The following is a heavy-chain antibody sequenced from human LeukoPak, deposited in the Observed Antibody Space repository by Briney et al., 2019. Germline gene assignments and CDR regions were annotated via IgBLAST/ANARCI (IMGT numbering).Heavy chain of an antibody. J-gene: IGHJ4*02. V-gene: IGHV4-34*01. CDR2: INHSGST. CDR1: GGSFSGYS. CDR3: ARGAPGY. Sequence: PAETLSLTCAVYGGSFSGYSWTWIRQPPGKGLEWIGQINHSGSTTYNPSLKSRVTISVDTSKNQFSLKLTSVTAADTAVYYCARGAPGYWGQGILVTVSS.